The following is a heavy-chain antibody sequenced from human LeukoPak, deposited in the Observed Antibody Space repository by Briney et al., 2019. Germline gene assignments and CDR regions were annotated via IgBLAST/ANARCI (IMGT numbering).Heavy chain of an antibody. J-gene: IGHJ5*02. Sequence: ASVKVSCKASGYIFTSYDINWVRQATGQGLEWMGWMNPNSGNTGYAQKFQGRVTITRNTSISTAYMELSSLRSEDTAVYYCARGDMGDGDIANWFDPWGQGTLVTVSS. CDR2: MNPNSGNT. CDR1: GYIFTSYD. CDR3: ARGDMGDGDIANWFDP. D-gene: IGHD2-15*01. V-gene: IGHV1-8*03.